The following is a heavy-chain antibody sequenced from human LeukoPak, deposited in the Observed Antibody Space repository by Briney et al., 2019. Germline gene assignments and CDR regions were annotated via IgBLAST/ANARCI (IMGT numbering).Heavy chain of an antibody. J-gene: IGHJ4*02. CDR3: AKVDGYNYGYFDY. V-gene: IGHV3-23*01. CDR1: GFIFTRYV. Sequence: GGTLRLSCGASGFIFTRYVMNWVRQSPGKGLEWVSGISGSGLSTFYADSVKGRFTISRDNSKNTLFLHMNSLRAEDTAVYYCAKVDGYNYGYFDYWGQGTLVTVSS. CDR2: ISGSGLST. D-gene: IGHD5-24*01.